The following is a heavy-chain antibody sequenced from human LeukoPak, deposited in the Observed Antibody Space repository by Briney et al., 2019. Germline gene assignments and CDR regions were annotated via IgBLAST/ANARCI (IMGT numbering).Heavy chain of an antibody. Sequence: SVKVSCKVSGYTFTSSNINWVRQAPGQGLEWMGWMNPSSGGTNYAQKFQGRVTMTRDTSISTAYMELSRLRSDDTAVYYCAREVRRITMIVVVNPAGWFDPWGQGTLVTVSS. CDR1: GYTFTSSN. V-gene: IGHV1-2*02. CDR3: AREVRRITMIVVVNPAGWFDP. D-gene: IGHD3-22*01. CDR2: MNPSSGGT. J-gene: IGHJ5*02.